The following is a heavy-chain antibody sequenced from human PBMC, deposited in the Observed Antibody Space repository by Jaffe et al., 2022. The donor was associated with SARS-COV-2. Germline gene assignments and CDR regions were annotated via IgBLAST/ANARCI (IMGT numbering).Heavy chain of an antibody. CDR2: INSDGSST. CDR1: GFTFSSYW. D-gene: IGHD2-15*01. J-gene: IGHJ6*02. Sequence: EVQLVESGGGLVQPGGSLRLSCAASGFTFSSYWMHWVRQAPGKGLVWVSRINSDGSSTSYADSVKGRFTISRDNAKNTLYLQMNSLRAEDTAVYYCARGGSVVVVAAMNYYYYYGMDVWGQGTTVTVSS. V-gene: IGHV3-74*01. CDR3: ARGGSVVVVAAMNYYYYYGMDV.